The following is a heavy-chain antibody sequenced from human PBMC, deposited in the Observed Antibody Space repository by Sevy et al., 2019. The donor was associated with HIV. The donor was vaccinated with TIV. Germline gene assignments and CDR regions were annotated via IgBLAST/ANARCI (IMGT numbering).Heavy chain of an antibody. CDR3: AKAKSTIFGNFDY. Sequence: GGSLRLSCKASGFNFNNYAMSWVRQAPGKGLEWVSTISGSGGRTYTADSVKGRFTISRDNSKNTLYLQMNSLRAEDTAVYYCAKAKSTIFGNFDYWGQGTLVTVSS. CDR1: GFNFNNYA. V-gene: IGHV3-23*01. CDR2: ISGSGGRT. D-gene: IGHD3-3*01. J-gene: IGHJ4*02.